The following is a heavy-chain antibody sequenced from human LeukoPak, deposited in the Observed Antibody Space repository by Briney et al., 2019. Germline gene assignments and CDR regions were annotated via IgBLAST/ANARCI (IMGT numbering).Heavy chain of an antibody. D-gene: IGHD1-26*01. CDR3: ARVLGASTFDY. J-gene: IGHJ4*02. CDR2: IYSGGST. Sequence: PGGSLRLSCAASGFTVSSNYMSWVHQAPGKGLEWVSVIYSGGSTYYADSVKGRFTISRDNSKNTLYLQMNSLRAEDTAVYYCARVLGASTFDYWGQGTLVTVSS. CDR1: GFTVSSNY. V-gene: IGHV3-53*01.